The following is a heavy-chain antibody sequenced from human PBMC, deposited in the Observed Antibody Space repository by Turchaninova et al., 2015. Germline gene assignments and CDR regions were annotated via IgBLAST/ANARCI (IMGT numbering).Heavy chain of an antibody. J-gene: IGHJ4*02. CDR3: ARLGYNRGWSSPYY. Sequence: QITLKESGPTLVKPTQTLTLTCPFSGFSPSTHGMGVGWIRQPPGKALEWLALIYWDDDKRYSPSLKSRLTITKDTSKNQVVLIMTNMDPVDTATYYCARLGYNRGWSSPYYWGQGTLVTVSS. D-gene: IGHD6-19*01. CDR1: GFSPSTHGMG. V-gene: IGHV2-5*02. CDR2: IYWDDDK.